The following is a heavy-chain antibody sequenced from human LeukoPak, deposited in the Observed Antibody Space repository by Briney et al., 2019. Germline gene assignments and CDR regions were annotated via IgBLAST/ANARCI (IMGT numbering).Heavy chain of an antibody. Sequence: GGSLRLFCAASGFTFSDYYMSWIRQAPGKGLEWVSYISSSGSTIYYADSVKGRFTISRDNAKNSLYLQMNSLRAEDTAVCYCARDDRLSGLGSYYMDVWGKGTTVAASS. CDR1: GFTFSDYY. V-gene: IGHV3-11*04. D-gene: IGHD3-9*01. CDR3: ARDDRLSGLGSYYMDV. CDR2: ISSSGSTI. J-gene: IGHJ6*03.